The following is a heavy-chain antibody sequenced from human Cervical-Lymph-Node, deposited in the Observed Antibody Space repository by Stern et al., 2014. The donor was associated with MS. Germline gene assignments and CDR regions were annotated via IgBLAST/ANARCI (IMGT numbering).Heavy chain of an antibody. J-gene: IGHJ4*02. D-gene: IGHD1-1*01. Sequence: VQLVESGPGLVKPSETLSLTCTVSGGSISSYYWSWIRQPPGKRLEWIGYIYSSGSSNYNPSLKSRVTMSIDTSKKQYSLKLSSVTAADTAVYFCASREVERTSYYFDFWGQGTLVTVSS. V-gene: IGHV4-59*13. CDR1: GGSISSYY. CDR2: IYSSGSS. CDR3: ASREVERTSYYFDF.